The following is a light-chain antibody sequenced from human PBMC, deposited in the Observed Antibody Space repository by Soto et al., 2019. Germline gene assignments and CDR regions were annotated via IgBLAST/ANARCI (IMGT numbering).Light chain of an antibody. CDR3: QSYDSRLSGWV. CDR1: SSNIGAGYD. CDR2: GNN. V-gene: IGLV1-40*01. Sequence: QSVLTQPPSVSGAPGQRVTISCTGSSSNIGAGYDVHWYQQLPGTAPKLLIYGNNNRPSGVPDRFSGSKSGSSAFLAITGLQAEDEADYYCQSYDSRLSGWVFGGGTKLTVL. J-gene: IGLJ3*02.